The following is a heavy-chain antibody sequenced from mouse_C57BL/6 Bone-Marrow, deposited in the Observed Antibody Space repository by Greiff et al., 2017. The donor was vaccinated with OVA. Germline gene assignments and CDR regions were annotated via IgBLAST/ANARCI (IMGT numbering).Heavy chain of an antibody. Sequence: EVQLQQSGTVLARPGASVKMSCKTSGYTFTSYWMHWVKQRPGPGLEWIGAIYPGNSDPSYNQKFKGKAKLTAVTSASTAYMELSSLTNEDSAVYYCTRGVVLRWAWFAYWGQGTLVTVSA. V-gene: IGHV1-5*01. CDR1: GYTFTSYW. D-gene: IGHD1-1*01. CDR2: IYPGNSDP. J-gene: IGHJ3*01. CDR3: TRGVVLRWAWFAY.